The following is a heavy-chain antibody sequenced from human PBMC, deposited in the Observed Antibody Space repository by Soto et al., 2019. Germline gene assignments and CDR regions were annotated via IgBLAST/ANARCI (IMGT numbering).Heavy chain of an antibody. J-gene: IGHJ6*02. Sequence: QVQLVESGGGVVQPGRSLRLSCAASGFTFSAYSMRWVRQAPGKGLEWVAMISFDGKNEYYADSAKGRFTISRDNSRNTLYLQMNSLSAEDTAVFYCATLSSSTQDVWGQGTTVTVSS. CDR2: ISFDGKNE. V-gene: IGHV3-30*04. CDR1: GFTFSAYS. D-gene: IGHD6-6*01. CDR3: ATLSSSTQDV.